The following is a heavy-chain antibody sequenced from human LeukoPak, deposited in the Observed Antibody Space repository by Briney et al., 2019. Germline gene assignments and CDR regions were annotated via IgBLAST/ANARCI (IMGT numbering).Heavy chain of an antibody. CDR1: GFTFSSHW. V-gene: IGHV3-74*01. J-gene: IGHJ4*02. CDR2: IKSDGSGT. CDR3: ARALGY. Sequence: GGSLRLSCAASGFTFSSHWMHWVRQAPGKGLVWVSHIKSDGSGTSYEDSVKGRFTISRDNAKNTLYLQMNSLRAEDTAIYYCARALGYWGQGTLVTVSS.